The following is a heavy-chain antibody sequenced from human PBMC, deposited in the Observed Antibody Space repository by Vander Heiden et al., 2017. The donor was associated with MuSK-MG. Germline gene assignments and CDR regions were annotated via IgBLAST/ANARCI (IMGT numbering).Heavy chain of an antibody. CDR3: ARIQSNWGYWYFDL. D-gene: IGHD7-27*01. CDR2: PYHTGTT. Sequence: QVQLRESGPGRVKPSQTLALTCAVSGSSTSSGHYWGWVRQPPGRGLEWIATPYHTGTTYSHPSLRSRVTISVDTSKNHFSLTLRSVTAADTAVYYCARIQSNWGYWYFDLWGRGTLVTVSS. J-gene: IGHJ2*01. CDR1: GSSTSSGHY. V-gene: IGHV4-38-2*01.